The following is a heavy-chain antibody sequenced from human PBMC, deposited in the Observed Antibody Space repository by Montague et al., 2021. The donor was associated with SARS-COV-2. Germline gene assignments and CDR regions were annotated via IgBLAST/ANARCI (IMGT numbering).Heavy chain of an antibody. CDR3: ASSYYYGSGTYVYNYYMDV. Sequence: ESLSLTCTVSGGSVSSSPYYWGWVRQPPGRGLEWVGSISYSGRTYFSPSLKSRLTISVDSSENQFSLRLSSVTAADTAVYYCASSYYYGSGTYVYNYYMDVWGKGTTVTVSS. CDR2: ISYSGRT. V-gene: IGHV4-39*01. J-gene: IGHJ6*03. D-gene: IGHD3-10*01. CDR1: GGSVSSSPYY.